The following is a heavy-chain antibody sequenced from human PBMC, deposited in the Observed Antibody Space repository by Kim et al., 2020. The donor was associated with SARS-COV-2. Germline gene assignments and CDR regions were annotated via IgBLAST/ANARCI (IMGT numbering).Heavy chain of an antibody. CDR2: TI. CDR3: ARSELTGFDY. J-gene: IGHJ4*02. Sequence: TIYYADSVKGRLTISRDNAKNSLYLQMNSLRDEDTAVYYCARSELTGFDYWGQGTLVTVSS. D-gene: IGHD2-8*02. V-gene: IGHV3-48*02.